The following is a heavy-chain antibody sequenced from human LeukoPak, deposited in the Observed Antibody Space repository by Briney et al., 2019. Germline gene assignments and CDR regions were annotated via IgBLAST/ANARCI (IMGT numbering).Heavy chain of an antibody. J-gene: IGHJ4*02. Sequence: SQTLSLTCAISGDSVSSNSAAWNWIRQSPSRGLEWLGRTYYRSKWYNDYAVSVKSRITINPDTSKNQFSLQLNSVTPEDTAVYYCARDYYDSSGYYYGYLYFDYWGQGTLVTVSS. CDR3: ARDYYDSSGYYYGYLYFDY. V-gene: IGHV6-1*01. D-gene: IGHD3-22*01. CDR2: TYYRSKWYN. CDR1: GDSVSSNSAA.